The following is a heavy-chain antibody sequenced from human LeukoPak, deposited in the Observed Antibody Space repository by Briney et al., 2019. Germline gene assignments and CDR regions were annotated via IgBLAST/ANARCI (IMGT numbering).Heavy chain of an antibody. V-gene: IGHV1-2*02. CDR3: ARTPRLYDSSGYYPSSDDAFDI. CDR1: GYTFTGYY. CDR2: INPNSGRT. Sequence: ASVKVSCKASGYTFTGYYMHWVRQAPGQGLEWMGWINPNSGRTNYAQRFQGRVTMTRDTSISTAYMELSRLTFDDTAVYYCARTPRLYDSSGYYPSSDDAFDIWGQGTMVTVSS. D-gene: IGHD3-22*01. J-gene: IGHJ3*02.